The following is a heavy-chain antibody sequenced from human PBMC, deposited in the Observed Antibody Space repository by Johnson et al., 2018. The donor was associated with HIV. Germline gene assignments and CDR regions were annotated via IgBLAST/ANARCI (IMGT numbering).Heavy chain of an antibody. J-gene: IGHJ3*02. Sequence: QMQLVESGGGVVQPGRSLRLSCAASGFTFRSYAIHWVRQAPGKGLEWVALTSYDGSNKYYADSVKGRFTISRDNSKNTLYLQMNSLRAEDTAVYYCARGQLQWPASVNDGFDIWGQGTMVTVSS. V-gene: IGHV3-30-3*01. D-gene: IGHD6-19*01. CDR1: GFTFRSYA. CDR2: TSYDGSNK. CDR3: ARGQLQWPASVNDGFDI.